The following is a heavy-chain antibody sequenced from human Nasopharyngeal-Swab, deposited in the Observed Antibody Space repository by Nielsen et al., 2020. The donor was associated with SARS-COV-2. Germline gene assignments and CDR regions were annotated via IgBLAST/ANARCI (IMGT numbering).Heavy chain of an antibody. CDR1: GFTFSKFW. Sequence: GGSLRLSCAASGFTFSKFWMNWVRQAPGKGLEWVANIKGDGSEAHYVGSVRGRFTISRDNAENSLYLQMNSLRAEDTAVYYCAKDIRGYYDFSPWGLGTLVTVAS. CDR3: AKDIRGYYDFSP. D-gene: IGHD3-3*01. CDR2: IKGDGSEA. J-gene: IGHJ5*02. V-gene: IGHV3-7*05.